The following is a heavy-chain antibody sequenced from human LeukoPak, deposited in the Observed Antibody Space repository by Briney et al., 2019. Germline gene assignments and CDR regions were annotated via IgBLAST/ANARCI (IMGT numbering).Heavy chain of an antibody. V-gene: IGHV4-61*02. D-gene: IGHD5-12*01. CDR2: IYASGST. CDR3: ASRGYSGYVFA. J-gene: IGHJ4*02. Sequence: PSETLSLTCTVSGGSISSGSYYWSWIRQPAGKGLEWIGRIYASGSTNYNPSLNSRVTISVDTSKNQFSLKLSSVTAADTAVYYCASRGYSGYVFAWGQGTLVTVSS. CDR1: GGSISSGSYY.